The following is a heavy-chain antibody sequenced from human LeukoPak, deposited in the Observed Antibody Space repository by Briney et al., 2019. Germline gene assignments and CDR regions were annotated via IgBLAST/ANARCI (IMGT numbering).Heavy chain of an antibody. Sequence: ASVKVSRKVSGYTLTELSMHWVRQAPGKGLEWMGGFDPEDGETIYAQKFQGRVTMTEDTSTDTAYMELSSLRSEDTAVYYCATAGGRSSSWLFDYWGQGTLVTVSS. CDR2: FDPEDGET. V-gene: IGHV1-24*01. CDR1: GYTLTELS. D-gene: IGHD6-13*01. CDR3: ATAGGRSSSWLFDY. J-gene: IGHJ4*02.